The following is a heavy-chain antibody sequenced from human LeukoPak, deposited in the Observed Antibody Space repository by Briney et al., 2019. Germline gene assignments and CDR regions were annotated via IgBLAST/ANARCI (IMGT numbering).Heavy chain of an antibody. CDR1: GGSFSGYY. CDR3: ARGPHDYGDSEFDY. V-gene: IGHV4-34*01. CDR2: INHSGST. D-gene: IGHD4-17*01. Sequence: PETLSLTCAVYGGSFSGYYWSWIRQPPGKGLEWIGEINHSGSTNYNPSLKSRVTISVDTSKNQFSLKLGSVTAADTAVYYCARGPHDYGDSEFDYWGQGTLVTVSS. J-gene: IGHJ4*02.